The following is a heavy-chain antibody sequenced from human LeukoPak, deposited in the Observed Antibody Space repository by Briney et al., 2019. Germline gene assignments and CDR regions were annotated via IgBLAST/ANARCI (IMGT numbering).Heavy chain of an antibody. J-gene: IGHJ5*02. CDR3: ARNYGSGSPLNWFDP. V-gene: IGHV1-69*04. D-gene: IGHD3-10*01. CDR2: IIPILGIA. Sequence: GASVKVSGKASGGTFSSYAISWVRQAPGQGLEWMGRIIPILGIANYAQKFQGRVTITADKSTSTAYMELSSLRSEDTAVYYCARNYGSGSPLNWFDPWGQGTLVTVSS. CDR1: GGTFSSYA.